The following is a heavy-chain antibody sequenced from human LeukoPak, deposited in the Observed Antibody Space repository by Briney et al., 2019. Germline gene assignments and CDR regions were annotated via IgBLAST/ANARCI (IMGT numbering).Heavy chain of an antibody. J-gene: IGHJ4*02. Sequence: GGSLRLSCAASGFTFFSYDMYWVRQAPGKGLEWVSYISSSATSKYYADPVKGRFTISRDNAKSSLYLQMNSLRADDTAVYYCAKALPSSWYFFDYWGQGTLVTVSS. CDR3: AKALPSSWYFFDY. D-gene: IGHD6-13*01. CDR1: GFTFFSYD. CDR2: ISSSATSK. V-gene: IGHV3-48*03.